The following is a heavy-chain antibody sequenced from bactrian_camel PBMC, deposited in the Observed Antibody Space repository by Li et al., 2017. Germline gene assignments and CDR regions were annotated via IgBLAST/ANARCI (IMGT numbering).Heavy chain of an antibody. CDR1: GYTSNGFV. V-gene: IGHV3S40*01. D-gene: IGHD2*01. CDR3: AASRWCGITSMEY. J-gene: IGHJ4*01. Sequence: DVQLVESGGGSVQAGGSLRLSCAASGYTSNGFVMAWFRQAPEKEREGVAAIGSGSAWTSYVDSVKGLFTISRDDAKNTVYLQMSNLKPEDTGTYYCAASRWCGITSMEYWGQGTQVTVS. CDR2: IGSGSAWT.